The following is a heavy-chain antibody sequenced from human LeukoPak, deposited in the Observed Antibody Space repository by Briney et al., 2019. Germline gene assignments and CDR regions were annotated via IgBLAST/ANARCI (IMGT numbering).Heavy chain of an antibody. D-gene: IGHD5-18*01. J-gene: IGHJ4*02. CDR3: ARVDTVMAYYFDL. CDR1: GFTVSTNC. CDR2: IYSGGTT. V-gene: IGHV3-53*04. Sequence: GGSLRLSCAASGFTVSTNCMTWVRQAPGKGLEWVSTIYSGGTTYYSDSVMGRFTISRHNSRNTLYLQMNSLRAEDTAVYYCARVDTVMAYYFDLWGQGALVTVSS.